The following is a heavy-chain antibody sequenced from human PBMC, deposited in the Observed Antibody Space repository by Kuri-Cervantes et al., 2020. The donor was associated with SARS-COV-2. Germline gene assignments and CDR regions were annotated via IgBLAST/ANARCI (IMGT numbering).Heavy chain of an antibody. CDR1: GFIFSNYA. Sequence: GGSLRLSCAASGFIFSNYAMHWVRQAPGKGLEWVAVIAYDGSNKYYADSVKGRFTISRDSSKNTLYLQMNSLRAEDTAVYYCARDTDDFDYWGQGTLVTVSS. V-gene: IGHV3-30-3*01. CDR2: IAYDGSNK. J-gene: IGHJ4*02. D-gene: IGHD2-8*02. CDR3: ARDTDDFDY.